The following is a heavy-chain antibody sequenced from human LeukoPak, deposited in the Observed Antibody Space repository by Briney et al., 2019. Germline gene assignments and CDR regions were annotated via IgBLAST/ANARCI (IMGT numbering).Heavy chain of an antibody. CDR2: INPSGGST. D-gene: IGHD1-26*01. CDR1: RYTFTSYY. V-gene: IGHV1-46*01. CDR3: APLSGSYPPLDS. J-gene: IGHJ5*02. Sequence: ASVKVSCKASRYTFTSYYMHWVRQAPGQGLEWMGIINPSGGSTSYAQKFQGRVTMTRDMSTSTVYMELSSLRSEDTAVYYCAPLSGSYPPLDSWGQGTLVTVSS.